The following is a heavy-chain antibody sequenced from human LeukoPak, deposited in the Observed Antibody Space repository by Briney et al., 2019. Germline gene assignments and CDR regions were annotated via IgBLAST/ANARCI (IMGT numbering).Heavy chain of an antibody. J-gene: IGHJ3*02. CDR2: IYNTGST. CDR1: GGSLSSYY. V-gene: IGHV4-4*07. D-gene: IGHD4-23*01. Sequence: ETMSLTCTVSGGSLSSYYWSWIRQPAGKGLEWIGHIYNTGSTNYNLSLKSRGPMSVDTSKNQFSVKLTSTTAADTAVYYCARPAYGGGPDAFDIWGQGTLVTDSS. CDR3: ARPAYGGGPDAFDI.